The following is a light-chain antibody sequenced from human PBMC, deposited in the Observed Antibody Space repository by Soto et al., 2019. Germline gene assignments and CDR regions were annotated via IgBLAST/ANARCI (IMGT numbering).Light chain of an antibody. CDR2: DAS. J-gene: IGKJ1*01. CDR3: QHSNSYSEA. CDR1: QSISSW. Sequence: SSLSAKEKWRVAITCLDSQSISSWLAWYQHKPGKAPKLLIYDASNLDSGVPSRFSGSGSGTEFTLTISSLQPDDFATYYCQHSNSYSEAFGEGTKV. V-gene: IGKV1-5*01.